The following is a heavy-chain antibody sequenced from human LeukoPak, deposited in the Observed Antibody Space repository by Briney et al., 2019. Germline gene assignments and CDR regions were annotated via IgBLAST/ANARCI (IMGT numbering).Heavy chain of an antibody. J-gene: IGHJ4*02. CDR3: ARLALDSSGYNYPDF. CDR2: ISTSGTYT. Sequence: GGSLRLSCAASGFTFSSYAMSWVRQAPGKGLEWVSSISTSGTYTYYADSMKGRFTISRDNAGNSLYLQMSSLRVEDTAVYYCARLALDSSGYNYPDFWGQGTLVTVPS. V-gene: IGHV3-21*01. D-gene: IGHD3-22*01. CDR1: GFTFSSYA.